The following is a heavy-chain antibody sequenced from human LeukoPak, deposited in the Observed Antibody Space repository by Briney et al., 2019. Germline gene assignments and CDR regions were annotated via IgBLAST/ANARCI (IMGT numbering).Heavy chain of an antibody. J-gene: IGHJ4*02. D-gene: IGHD3-22*01. Sequence: SVKVSGKASGGTFSSYAISWVGQAPGKGREWMGGIIPVFGTANYAQKFQGRVTITADESTSTAYMELSSLRSEDTAVYYCAREGDYYDSRGYHHFDYWGQGTLVTVSS. CDR1: GGTFSSYA. V-gene: IGHV1-69*13. CDR3: AREGDYYDSRGYHHFDY. CDR2: IIPVFGTA.